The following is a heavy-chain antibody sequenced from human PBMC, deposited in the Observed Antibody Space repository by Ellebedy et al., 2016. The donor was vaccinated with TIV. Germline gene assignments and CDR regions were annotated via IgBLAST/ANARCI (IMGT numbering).Heavy chain of an antibody. J-gene: IGHJ2*01. CDR3: ARSHFQDVDLDHWYFDL. Sequence: SETLSLTCAVNGGSFSGHSWSWIRQPPGKGLEWIGEVNHRGSTSYNRSLRSRVTISIDTSNYQFSLRLSAVTAADPAVYYCARSHFQDVDLDHWYFDLWGRGTLVTVSS. CDR1: GGSFSGHS. CDR2: VNHRGST. V-gene: IGHV4-34*01.